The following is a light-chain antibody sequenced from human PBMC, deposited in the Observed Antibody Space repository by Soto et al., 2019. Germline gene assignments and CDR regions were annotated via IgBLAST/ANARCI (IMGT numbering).Light chain of an antibody. J-gene: IGKJ2*01. V-gene: IGKV3-15*01. CDR2: GAS. Sequence: EIVMTQSPATLSVSPGERVTLSCRASQSVSSDLAWYQYKPGQAPRLLIYGASTRATGTPARFSGSGSGTEVSHSISSLQSEDFAVYYCLQYNDWPPKQYTFGQGTKLEIK. CDR1: QSVSSD. CDR3: LQYNDWPPKQYT.